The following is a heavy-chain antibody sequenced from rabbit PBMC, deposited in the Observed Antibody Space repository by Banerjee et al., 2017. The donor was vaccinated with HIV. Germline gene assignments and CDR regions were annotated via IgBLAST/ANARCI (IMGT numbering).Heavy chain of an antibody. J-gene: IGHJ4*01. Sequence: QQQLEESGGGLVKPGGSLTLTCKASGLDFSSSYWICWVRQAPGKGLERIGCIYAGTDTTYYANWAKGRFTISKTSSTTVTLQMTSLTAADTATYFCARRWDYVDLWGQGTLVTVS. D-gene: IGHD2-1*01. V-gene: IGHV1S45*01. CDR1: GLDFSSSYW. CDR2: IYAGTDTT. CDR3: ARRWDYVDL.